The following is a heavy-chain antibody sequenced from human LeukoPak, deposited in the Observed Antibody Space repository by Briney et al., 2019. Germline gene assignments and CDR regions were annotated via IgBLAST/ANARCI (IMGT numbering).Heavy chain of an antibody. CDR1: GGSISSFY. V-gene: IGHV4-59*08. D-gene: IGHD6-6*01. Sequence: TSETLSLTRTVSGGSISSFYWTWIRQPPGKGLEWIGYVYSSGITNYNPSLKSRVTMSVDTAKSQFSLRLRSVTAADTAVYYCARRHPSSYPFFDYWGRGTLVTVSS. CDR3: ARRHPSSYPFFDY. CDR2: VYSSGIT. J-gene: IGHJ4*02.